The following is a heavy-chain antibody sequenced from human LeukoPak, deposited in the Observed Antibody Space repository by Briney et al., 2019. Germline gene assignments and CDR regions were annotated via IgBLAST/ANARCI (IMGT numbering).Heavy chain of an antibody. CDR1: GFTFSSYA. CDR3: ARDLGDSSGYYPDY. J-gene: IGHJ4*02. D-gene: IGHD3-22*01. Sequence: GGSLRLSCAASGFTFSSYAMSWVRQAPGKGLEWVSAISGSGGSTYYADSVKGRFTISRDNSKNTLYLQVNSLRAEDTAVYYCARDLGDSSGYYPDYWGQGTQVTVSS. V-gene: IGHV3-23*01. CDR2: ISGSGGST.